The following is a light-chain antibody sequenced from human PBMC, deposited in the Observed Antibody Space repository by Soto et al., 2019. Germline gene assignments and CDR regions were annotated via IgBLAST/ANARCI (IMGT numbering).Light chain of an antibody. Sequence: DIQMTQSPSSLSASVGDRFTITWRASQVISKFLNWYQLKPGKAPKLLIFDASELETGVTSRFSGSGGGTDFTLSISSVQPEDFATYFCQQSYMDPITFGQGTRLEIK. V-gene: IGKV1-39*01. CDR1: QVISKF. CDR2: DAS. J-gene: IGKJ5*01. CDR3: QQSYMDPIT.